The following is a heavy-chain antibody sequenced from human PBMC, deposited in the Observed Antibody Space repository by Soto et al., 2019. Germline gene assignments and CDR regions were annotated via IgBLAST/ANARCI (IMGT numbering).Heavy chain of an antibody. J-gene: IGHJ4*02. CDR1: GGSISSGGYS. V-gene: IGHV4-30-2*01. CDR3: ARGGLLPDY. CDR2: ISHSGST. Sequence: QLQLQGSGSGLVKPSQTLSLTCAVSGGSISSGGYSWSWIRQPPGKGLEWIGYISHSGSTYYNPSLKSRVTISVDRSKNQFSLKLSSVTDADTAVYYCARGGLLPDYWGQGPLVNVSS. D-gene: IGHD6-19*01.